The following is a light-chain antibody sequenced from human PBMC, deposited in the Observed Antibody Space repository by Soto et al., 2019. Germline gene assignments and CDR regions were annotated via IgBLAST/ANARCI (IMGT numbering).Light chain of an antibody. J-gene: IGLJ2*01. Sequence: QSVLTQPASVSGSPGQSITISCTGTSSDVGGYNYVSWYQQHPGKAPKLMIYEVSNRPSGVSNRFSGSKSGNTASLTISGLQAEDESYYYCTAYTSSSTLGLFGGGTKVTVL. V-gene: IGLV2-14*01. CDR2: EVS. CDR1: SSDVGGYNY. CDR3: TAYTSSSTLGL.